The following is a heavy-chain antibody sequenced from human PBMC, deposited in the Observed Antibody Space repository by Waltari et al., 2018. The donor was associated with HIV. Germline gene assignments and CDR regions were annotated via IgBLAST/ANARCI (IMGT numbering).Heavy chain of an antibody. V-gene: IGHV3-33*01. CDR1: VFTFTPYG. Sequence: QVQLVESVGGVVQPGRSLRLSGAASVFTFTPYGMHWVRQAPGKGLEWVALIWHDGSKTYYADSLKGRFTISRDNSKNTLYLQMNSLRGEDTAVYYCARQVGAALFDYWGQGALVTVSS. CDR2: IWHDGSKT. D-gene: IGHD1-26*01. CDR3: ARQVGAALFDY. J-gene: IGHJ4*02.